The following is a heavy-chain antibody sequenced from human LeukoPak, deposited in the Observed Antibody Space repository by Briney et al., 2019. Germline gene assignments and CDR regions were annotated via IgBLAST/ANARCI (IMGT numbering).Heavy chain of an antibody. CDR3: AILYNSSWYHYYMDV. V-gene: IGHV1-2*02. D-gene: IGHD6-13*01. J-gene: IGHJ6*03. CDR1: DYPFTAYY. Sequence: SDPVPYLSSDYPFTAYYMHRVCLLSFHGLEGLGGINPNSGGTNYAQKFQGRVTMTRDPYISTAYMELSRPRSDDTAVYYCAILYNSSWYHYYMDVWGKGTTVTV. CDR2: INPNSGGT.